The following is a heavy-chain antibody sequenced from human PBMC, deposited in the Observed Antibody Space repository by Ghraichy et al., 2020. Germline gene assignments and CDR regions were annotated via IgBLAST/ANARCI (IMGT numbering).Heavy chain of an antibody. CDR1: GFTFTSSA. J-gene: IGHJ5*02. D-gene: IGHD2-2*02. CDR3: AADQGSYCSSTSCYNPLA. CDR2: IVVGSGNT. Sequence: SVKVSCKASGFTFTSSAMQWVRQARGQRLEWIGWIVVGSGNTNYAQKFQERVTITRDMSTSTAYMELSSLRSKDTAVYYCAADQGSYCSSTSCYNPLAWGQGTLVTVSS. V-gene: IGHV1-58*02.